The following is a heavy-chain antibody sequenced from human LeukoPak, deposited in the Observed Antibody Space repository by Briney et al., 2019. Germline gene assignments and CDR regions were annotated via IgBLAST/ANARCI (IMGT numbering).Heavy chain of an antibody. CDR1: GGSINSDY. CDR3: ARERHGHPFDS. J-gene: IGHJ4*02. V-gene: IGHV4-59*01. Sequence: SETLSLTCTVSGGSINSDYWTWIRQSPGKGLEWIGYIAYNGIPNYNPSLKSRLTISRDTSKNQFSLNLSSVTAADTAVYYCARERHGHPFDSWGQGTLVTVSS. CDR2: IAYNGIP.